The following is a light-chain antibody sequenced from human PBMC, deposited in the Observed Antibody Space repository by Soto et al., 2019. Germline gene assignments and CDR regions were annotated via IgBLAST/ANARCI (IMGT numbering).Light chain of an antibody. Sequence: EIVMTQSPATLSVSPGERATLSCRASQSVSSNLAWYQQKPGQAPRLLIYGASMRATGIPARFSGSGSGTEFTLTISSLQSEDFAVYYCQQYGNSPQTFGQGTKVDIK. V-gene: IGKV3-15*01. CDR2: GAS. J-gene: IGKJ1*01. CDR3: QQYGNSPQT. CDR1: QSVSSN.